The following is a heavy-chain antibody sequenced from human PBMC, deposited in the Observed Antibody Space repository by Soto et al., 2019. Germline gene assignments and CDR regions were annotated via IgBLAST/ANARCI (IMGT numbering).Heavy chain of an antibody. Sequence: ASVKVSCKASGYTFTGYYMHWVRQAPGQGLEWMGWINPNSGGTNYAQKFQGWVTMTRDTSISTAYMELSRLRSDDTAVYYCARGGGNYIWGSYRRHYYFDYWGQGTLVTVSS. CDR3: ARGGGNYIWGSYRRHYYFDY. J-gene: IGHJ4*02. D-gene: IGHD3-16*02. CDR2: INPNSGGT. CDR1: GYTFTGYY. V-gene: IGHV1-2*04.